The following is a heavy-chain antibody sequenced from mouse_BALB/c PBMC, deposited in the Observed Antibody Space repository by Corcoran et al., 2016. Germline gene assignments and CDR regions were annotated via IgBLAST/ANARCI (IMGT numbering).Heavy chain of an antibody. J-gene: IGHJ4*01. Sequence: DVQLQESGPGLVKPSQSLSLTCSVTGYSITSGYYWNWIRQFPGNKLEWMGYISYDGSNNYNPSLKNRISITRYTSKNQFFLKLNSVTTEDTATYYCAATTVVSYYYAMDYWGQGTSVTVSS. D-gene: IGHD1-1*01. CDR1: GYSITSGYY. CDR2: ISYDGSN. CDR3: AATTVVSYYYAMDY. V-gene: IGHV3-6*02.